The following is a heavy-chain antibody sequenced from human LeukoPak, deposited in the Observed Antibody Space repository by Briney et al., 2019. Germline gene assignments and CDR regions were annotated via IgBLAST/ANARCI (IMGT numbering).Heavy chain of an antibody. CDR3: ARDLTYCSSTSCLYYYYYYGMDV. CDR1: GFTFSSYA. J-gene: IGHJ6*02. V-gene: IGHV3-23*01. CDR2: ISGSGGST. D-gene: IGHD2-2*01. Sequence: GGSLRLSCAASGFTFSSYAMSWVRQAPGKGLEWVSAISGSGGSTYYADSVKGRFTISRDNSKNTLYLQMNSLRAEDTAVYYCARDLTYCSSTSCLYYYYYYGMDVWGQGTTVTVSS.